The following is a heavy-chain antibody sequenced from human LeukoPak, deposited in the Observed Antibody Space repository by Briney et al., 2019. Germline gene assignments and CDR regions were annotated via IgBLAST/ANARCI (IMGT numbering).Heavy chain of an antibody. CDR1: GFTFSHYG. D-gene: IGHD6-13*01. J-gene: IGHJ4*02. Sequence: GGSLRLSCEASGFTFSHYGIHWVRQAPGKGLEWVTGISYDGSNKYYGDSVKGRFTISRDNSKNTLYLQMNSLRAEDTAVYYCAKDLPGYSSSWHGFCYWGQGTLVTVSS. CDR2: ISYDGSNK. CDR3: AKDLPGYSSSWHGFCY. V-gene: IGHV3-30*18.